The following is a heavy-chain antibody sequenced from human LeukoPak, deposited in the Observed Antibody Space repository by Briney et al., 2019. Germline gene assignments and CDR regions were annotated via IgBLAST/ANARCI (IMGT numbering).Heavy chain of an antibody. Sequence: ASVKVSCKASGYTFTNYYIHWVRQAPGQGLEWMGIINPNSGGTNYAQKFQGRVTMTRDTSISTAYMELSRLRSDDTAVYYCAREIRLGELSLNWFDPWGQGTLVTVSS. CDR1: GYTFTNYY. CDR3: AREIRLGELSLNWFDP. CDR2: INPNSGGT. D-gene: IGHD3-16*02. J-gene: IGHJ5*02. V-gene: IGHV1-2*02.